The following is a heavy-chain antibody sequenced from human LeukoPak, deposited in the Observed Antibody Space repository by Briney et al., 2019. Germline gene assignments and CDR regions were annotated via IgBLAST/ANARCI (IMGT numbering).Heavy chain of an antibody. CDR1: GFTFSSYA. CDR3: AKVSAATSYFDY. CDR2: ISGSGGST. Sequence: GGSLRLSCAASGFTFSSYAMSWVRQAPGKGLEWVSAISGSGGSTYYADSVKGRFTISRDNSKNTLYLQMNSLRAEDAAVYYCAKVSAATSYFDYWGQGTLVTVSS. J-gene: IGHJ4*02. V-gene: IGHV3-23*01. D-gene: IGHD5-24*01.